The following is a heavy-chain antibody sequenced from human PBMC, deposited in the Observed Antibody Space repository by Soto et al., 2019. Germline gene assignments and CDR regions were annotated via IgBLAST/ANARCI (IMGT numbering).Heavy chain of an antibody. CDR3: ARDPGAVAVHFHYYYYYGMDV. V-gene: IGHV6-1*01. Sequence: SQTLSLTCAISGDSVSSNSAAWNWIRQSPSRGLEWLGRTYYRSKWYNDYAVSVKSRITINPDTSKNQFSLQLNSVTPEDTAVYYCARDPGAVAVHFHYYYYYGMDVWAQGTTVTVS. D-gene: IGHD6-19*01. CDR1: GDSVSSNSAA. CDR2: TYYRSKWYN. J-gene: IGHJ6*02.